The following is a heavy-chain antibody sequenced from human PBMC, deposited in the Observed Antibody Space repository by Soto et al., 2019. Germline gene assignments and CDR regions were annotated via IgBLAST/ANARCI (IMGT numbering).Heavy chain of an antibody. Sequence: PSETLSLTCAVYGGSFSGYYWSWIRQPPGKGLEWIGEINHSGSTNYNPSLKSRVTISVDTSKNQFSLKLSSVTAADTAVYYCARGVVPAAWTYYYYYYMDVWGKGTTVTVSS. CDR2: INHSGST. D-gene: IGHD2-2*01. CDR1: GGSFSGYY. V-gene: IGHV4-34*01. J-gene: IGHJ6*03. CDR3: ARGVVPAAWTYYYYYYMDV.